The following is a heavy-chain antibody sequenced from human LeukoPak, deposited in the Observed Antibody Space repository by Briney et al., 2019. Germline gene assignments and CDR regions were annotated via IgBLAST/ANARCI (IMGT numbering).Heavy chain of an antibody. Sequence: GASVKVSCKASGYTFTSYGISWVRQTPGQGLEWMGWISAYNGNTNYAQKLQGRVTMTTDTSTSTAYMEVRSLRSGDTAVYYCARVELEGKGYCTNGVYYGGVDYWGQGTLVTVSS. CDR1: GYTFTSYG. J-gene: IGHJ4*02. D-gene: IGHD2-8*01. CDR2: ISAYNGNT. V-gene: IGHV1-18*01. CDR3: ARVELEGKGYCTNGVYYGGVDY.